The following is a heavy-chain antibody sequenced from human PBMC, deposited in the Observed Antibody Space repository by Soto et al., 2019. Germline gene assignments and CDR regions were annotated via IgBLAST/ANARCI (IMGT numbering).Heavy chain of an antibody. CDR3: ARGHDSSGYPDS. V-gene: IGHV3-66*01. CDR1: GFTFSSYA. Sequence: PGGSLRLSCVASGFTFSSYAMTWVLQAPGKGLEWVSLIYSDGTTYYADSVKGRFTISRDNSKNTLYLQMNSLRAEDTAVYYCARGHDSSGYPDSWGQGTLVTVSS. CDR2: IYSDGTT. D-gene: IGHD3-22*01. J-gene: IGHJ5*02.